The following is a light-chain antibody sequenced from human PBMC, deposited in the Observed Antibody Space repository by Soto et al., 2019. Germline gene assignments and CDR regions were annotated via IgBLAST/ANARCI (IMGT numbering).Light chain of an antibody. CDR3: SSYTSSSTPYV. CDR2: EVS. CDR1: SSDVGGYNY. J-gene: IGLJ1*01. V-gene: IGLV2-14*01. Sequence: QSVLTQPASVSGSPGQSSTISCTGTSSDVGGYNYISWYQQHPGKAPKLMIYEVSNGPSGVSNRFSGSKSGNTASLTISGLQAEDDADYYCSSYTSSSTPYVFGTGTKLTVL.